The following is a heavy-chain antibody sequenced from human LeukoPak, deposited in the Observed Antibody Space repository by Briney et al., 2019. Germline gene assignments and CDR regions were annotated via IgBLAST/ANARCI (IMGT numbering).Heavy chain of an antibody. J-gene: IGHJ3*02. V-gene: IGHV3-21*01. CDR3: ARELQDAFDI. CDR2: ISSSSTYI. D-gene: IGHD4-11*01. Sequence: GGSLRLSCAASGXTFSTYSMNWVRQAPGKGLEWVSSISSSSTYIYHADSVKGRFTISRDNAKKSLYLQMNSLRAEDTAVYYCARELQDAFDIWGQGTMVIVSS. CDR1: GXTFSTYS.